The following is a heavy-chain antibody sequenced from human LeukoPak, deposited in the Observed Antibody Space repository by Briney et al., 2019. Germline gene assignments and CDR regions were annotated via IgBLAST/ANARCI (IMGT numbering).Heavy chain of an antibody. CDR1: GYSFTSYW. V-gene: IGHV5-51*01. J-gene: IGHJ4*02. CDR2: IYPGDSDT. D-gene: IGHD1-26*01. CDR3: ARLMEDRWELPLYY. Sequence: GESLKICCKGSGYSFTSYWIGWVRQMPGKGLEWMGIIYPGDSDTRYSPSFQGQVTFSADKSISTAYLQWSSLKASDTAMYYCARLMEDRWELPLYYWGQGTLVTVSS.